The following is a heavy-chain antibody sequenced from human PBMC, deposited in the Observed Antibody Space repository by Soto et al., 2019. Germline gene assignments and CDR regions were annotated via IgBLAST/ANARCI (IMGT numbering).Heavy chain of an antibody. CDR2: IYYSGST. CDR1: GGSISSYY. J-gene: IGHJ5*02. V-gene: IGHV4-59*01. CDR3: ASVGGYSSSWYSKKNNWFDP. D-gene: IGHD6-13*01. Sequence: SETLSLTCTVSGGSISSYYWSWIRQPPGKGLEWIGYIYYSGSTNYNPSLKSRVTISVDTSKNQFSLKLSSVTAADTAVYYCASVGGYSSSWYSKKNNWFDPWGQGTLVTVSS.